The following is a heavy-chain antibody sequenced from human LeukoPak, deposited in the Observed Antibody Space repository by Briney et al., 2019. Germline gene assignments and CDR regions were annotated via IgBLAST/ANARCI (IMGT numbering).Heavy chain of an antibody. CDR1: GFTFSSYS. V-gene: IGHV3-21*01. J-gene: IGHJ4*02. CDR3: ASGSSGYDFGY. Sequence: GGSLRLSCGASGFTFSSYSMNWVRQAPGRGLEWGSSISRSSSDIYYADSVKSRVTISRDNAKNSLYLQMNSLRAEDTAVYYCASGSSGYDFGYWGQGTLVTVSS. D-gene: IGHD5-12*01. CDR2: ISRSSSDI.